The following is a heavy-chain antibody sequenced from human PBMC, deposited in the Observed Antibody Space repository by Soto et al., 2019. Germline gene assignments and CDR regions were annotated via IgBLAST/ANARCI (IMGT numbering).Heavy chain of an antibody. CDR2: ISSSSSYI. Sequence: GGSLRLSCAASGFTFSSYSMNLVRQAPGKGLEWVSSISSSSSYIYYADSVKGRFTISRDNAKNSLYLQMKSLRAEDTAVYYCARDYYYDSSGYYVRVPGYWGEGTLVTVSS. CDR3: ARDYYYDSSGYYVRVPGY. V-gene: IGHV3-21*01. J-gene: IGHJ4*02. D-gene: IGHD3-22*01. CDR1: GFTFSSYS.